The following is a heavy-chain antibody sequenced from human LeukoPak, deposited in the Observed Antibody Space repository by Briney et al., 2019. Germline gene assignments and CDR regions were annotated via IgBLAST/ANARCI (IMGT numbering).Heavy chain of an antibody. CDR2: INPNSGGT. V-gene: IGHV1-2*02. J-gene: IGHJ5*02. Sequence: ASVKVSCKASGYTFTGYYMHWVRQAPGQGLEWMGWINPNSGGTNYAQKFQGRVTMTRDTSISTAYMELSRLRSEDTAVYYCARGFPARLRLGELSLYWFDPWGQGTLVTVSS. CDR3: ARGFPARLRLGELSLYWFDP. CDR1: GYTFTGYY. D-gene: IGHD3-16*02.